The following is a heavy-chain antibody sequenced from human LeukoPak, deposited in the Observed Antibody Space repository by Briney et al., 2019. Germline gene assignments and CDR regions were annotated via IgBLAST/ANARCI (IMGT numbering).Heavy chain of an antibody. CDR1: GFTFDDYA. D-gene: IGHD2/OR15-2a*01. CDR3: AKGFRATTFSIDY. CDR2: ISWDGGST. Sequence: PGGSLRLSCAASGFTFDDYAMHWVRHVPGKGLEWVSLISWDGGSTYYADSVKGRFTISRDNSKTSLYLQMNTLRPEDTALYYCAKGFRATTFSIDYWGQGTLVTVSS. V-gene: IGHV3-43D*03. J-gene: IGHJ4*02.